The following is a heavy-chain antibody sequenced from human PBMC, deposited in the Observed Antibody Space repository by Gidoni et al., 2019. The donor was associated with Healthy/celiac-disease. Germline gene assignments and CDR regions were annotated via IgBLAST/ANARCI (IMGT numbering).Heavy chain of an antibody. CDR2: ISSSSSYI. CDR3: ARDRAASDMFDY. CDR1: GFTFSSYS. D-gene: IGHD5-18*01. J-gene: IGHJ4*02. V-gene: IGHV3-21*01. Sequence: EVQLVESGGGLVKPGGSLRLSCAASGFTFSSYSMNWVRQAPGKGLEWVSSISSSSSYIYYADSVKGRFTISRDNAKNSLYLQMNSLRAEDTAVYYCARDRAASDMFDYWGQGTLVTVSS.